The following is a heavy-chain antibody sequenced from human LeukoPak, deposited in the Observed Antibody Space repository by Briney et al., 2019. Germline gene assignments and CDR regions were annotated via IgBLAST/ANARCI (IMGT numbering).Heavy chain of an antibody. D-gene: IGHD3-10*01. CDR2: ITYDGYYK. Sequence: GGSLRLSCAASGFTFTSYGMHWVRQSPGKGLEWVALITYDGYYKYYSDSVKGRFTISSDTSKNTLYLQMNSLRAEDAAVYYCARDLSPVVRASSMGYWGQGTLVTVSS. CDR3: ARDLSPVVRASSMGY. CDR1: GFTFTSYG. V-gene: IGHV3-30*03. J-gene: IGHJ4*02.